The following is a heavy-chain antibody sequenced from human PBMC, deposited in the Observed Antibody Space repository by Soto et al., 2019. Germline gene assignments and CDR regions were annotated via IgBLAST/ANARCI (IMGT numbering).Heavy chain of an antibody. Sequence: SETLSLTCTVSGGSLSSYYWSWIRQPPGKGLEWVGYMYNSGSANYNPSLKSRVTISVDMSQNQFSLKLTSVTAAGTAVYYCARHGAIYSNSWYDFDYWGQGTLVTVS. D-gene: IGHD5-18*01. V-gene: IGHV4-59*08. CDR3: ARHGAIYSNSWYDFDY. CDR2: MYNSGSA. J-gene: IGHJ4*02. CDR1: GGSLSSYY.